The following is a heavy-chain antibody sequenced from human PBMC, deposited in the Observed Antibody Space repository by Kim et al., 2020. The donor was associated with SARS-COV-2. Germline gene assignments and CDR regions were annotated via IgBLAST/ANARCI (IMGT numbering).Heavy chain of an antibody. J-gene: IGHJ3*02. V-gene: IGHV3-21*01. D-gene: IGHD3-9*01. CDR3: AREYYDILTGYYKPRAQDAFDI. CDR2: ISSSSSYI. CDR1: GFTFSSYS. Sequence: GGSLRLSCAASGFTFSSYSMNWVRQAPGKGLEWVSSISSSSSYIYYADSVKGRFTISRDNAKNSLYLQMNSLRAEDTAVYYCAREYYDILTGYYKPRAQDAFDIWGQGTMVTVSS.